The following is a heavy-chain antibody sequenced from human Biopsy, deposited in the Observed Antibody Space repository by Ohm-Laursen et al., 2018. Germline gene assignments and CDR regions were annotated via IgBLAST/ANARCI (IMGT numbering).Heavy chain of an antibody. CDR3: AKDRYNYTPIGGFSMDV. Sequence: SLRLSCSATGFTFNNYGVQWVRQAPGKGLEWVAFIFYDGSNTYYADSVKGRFTISRDNSRDTLYLQMSSLRAEDTAVYYCAKDRYNYTPIGGFSMDVWGQGTTVIVSS. V-gene: IGHV3-30*18. CDR1: GFTFNNYG. J-gene: IGHJ6*02. D-gene: IGHD5-18*01. CDR2: IFYDGSNT.